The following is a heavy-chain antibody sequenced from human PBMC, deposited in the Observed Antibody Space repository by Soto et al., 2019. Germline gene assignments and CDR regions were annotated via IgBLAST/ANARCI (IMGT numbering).Heavy chain of an antibody. D-gene: IGHD4-17*01. CDR2: IIPIFGTA. J-gene: IGHJ4*02. Sequence: ASVKVSCKASGGTFSSYAISWVRQAPGQGLEWMGGIIPIFGTANYAQKFQGRVTITADESTSTAYMELSSLRSEDTAVYYCARAETYGGNSDYWGQGTLVTVSS. CDR1: GGTFSSYA. V-gene: IGHV1-69*13. CDR3: ARAETYGGNSDY.